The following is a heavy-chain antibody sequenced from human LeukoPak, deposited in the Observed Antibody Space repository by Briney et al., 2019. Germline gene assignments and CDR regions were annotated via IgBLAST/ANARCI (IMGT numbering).Heavy chain of an antibody. Sequence: ASVKVSCKASVYTFTSYGMNWVRQAPAQGLGWMGLINTNTGNPTYAQGFTERVVFSFDTSVSTAYLQISSLKAEDTAVYYCARDHRDTEDTAMVMFGYWGQGTLVTVSS. D-gene: IGHD5-18*01. CDR2: INTNTGNP. V-gene: IGHV7-4-1*02. J-gene: IGHJ4*02. CDR3: ARDHRDTEDTAMVMFGY. CDR1: VYTFTSYG.